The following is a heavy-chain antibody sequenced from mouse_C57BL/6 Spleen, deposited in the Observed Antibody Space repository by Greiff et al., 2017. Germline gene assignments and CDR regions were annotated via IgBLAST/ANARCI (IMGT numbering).Heavy chain of an antibody. J-gene: IGHJ2*01. V-gene: IGHV5-17*01. CDR3: ARGGVTTIFDY. CDR1: GFTFSDYG. CDR2: ISSGSSTI. Sequence: EVQLQESGGGLVKPGGSLKLSCAASGFTFSDYGMHWVRQAPEKGLEWVAYISSGSSTIYYADTVKGRFTISRDNAKNTLFRQMTSLRSEDTAMSYCARGGVTTIFDYWGQGTTLTVSS. D-gene: IGHD2-2*01.